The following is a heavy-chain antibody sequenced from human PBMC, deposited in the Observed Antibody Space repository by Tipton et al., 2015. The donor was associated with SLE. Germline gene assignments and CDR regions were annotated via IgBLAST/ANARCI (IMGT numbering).Heavy chain of an antibody. CDR3: ASSPNILTGFDY. CDR2: IYTSGST. J-gene: IGHJ4*02. V-gene: IGHV4-4*09. D-gene: IGHD3-9*01. CDR1: GGSFSGYY. Sequence: GLVKPSETLSLTCAVYGGSFSGYYWSWIRQPPGKGLEWIGYIYTSGSTNYNPSLKSRVTISVDTSKNQFSLKLSSVTAADTAVYYCASSPNILTGFDYWGQGTLVTVSS.